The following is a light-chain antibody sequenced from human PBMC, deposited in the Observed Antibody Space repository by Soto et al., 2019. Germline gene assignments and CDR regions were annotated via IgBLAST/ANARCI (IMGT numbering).Light chain of an antibody. J-gene: IGLJ1*01. CDR1: SSDVGAYNY. V-gene: IGLV2-14*03. CDR3: SSFTRSNSYV. Sequence: QSALTQPASVSGSPGQSITISCTGTSSDVGAYNYVSWYQQHPGKVPKRMIYDVSDRPSGVSNRFSGSKSGNTASLTISGFQAEDEADYYCSSFTRSNSYVFGTGTKVTVL. CDR2: DVS.